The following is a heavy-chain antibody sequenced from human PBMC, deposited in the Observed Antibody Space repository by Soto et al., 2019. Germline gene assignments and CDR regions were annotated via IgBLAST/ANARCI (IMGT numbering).Heavy chain of an antibody. J-gene: IGHJ4*02. V-gene: IGHV4-39*01. CDR2: ISYSGST. D-gene: IGHD3-22*01. Sequence: PSDTLSLTCTVSGGSIITSTYYWGLVRQPPGKGLEWIGTISYSGSTYYNPSLKSRVTISVDASKNQFSLKLTSVTAADTAVYFCARLYYAGSPYYPRGYWGQGTLVTVS. CDR3: ARLYYAGSPYYPRGY. CDR1: GGSIITSTYY.